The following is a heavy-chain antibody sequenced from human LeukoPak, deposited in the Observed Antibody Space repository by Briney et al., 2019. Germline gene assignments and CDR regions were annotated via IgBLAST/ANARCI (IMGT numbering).Heavy chain of an antibody. Sequence: GGSLKLSCAASGFTFSGSAMHWVRQASGKGLEWVGRIRSKADSYATAYAASVKGRFTISRDDSKNTAYLQMNSLKTEDTAVYYCTSRSPGIAVAGRDYWGQGTLVTVSS. CDR3: TSRSPGIAVAGRDY. CDR2: IRSKADSYAT. CDR1: GFTFSGSA. J-gene: IGHJ4*02. D-gene: IGHD6-19*01. V-gene: IGHV3-73*01.